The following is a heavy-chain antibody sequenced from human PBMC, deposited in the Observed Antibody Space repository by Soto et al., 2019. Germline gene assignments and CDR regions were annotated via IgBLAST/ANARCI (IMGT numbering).Heavy chain of an antibody. Sequence: GASVKVSCKASGYTFTSYYMHWVRQAPGQGLEWMGIINPSGGSTSYAQKFQGRVTMTRDTSTSTVYMELSSLRSEDTAVYYCARDEPGIAAAGTGVDPWGQGTLVTVSS. D-gene: IGHD6-13*01. J-gene: IGHJ5*02. CDR1: GYTFTSYY. V-gene: IGHV1-46*01. CDR3: ARDEPGIAAAGTGVDP. CDR2: INPSGGST.